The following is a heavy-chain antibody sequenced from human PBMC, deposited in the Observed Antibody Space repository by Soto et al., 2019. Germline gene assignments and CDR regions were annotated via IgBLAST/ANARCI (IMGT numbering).Heavy chain of an antibody. Sequence: GESLKISCKGSGYSFTSYWIGWVRQMPGKGLEWMGIIYPGDSDTRYSPSFQGQVTISADKSIGTAYLQWSSLKASDTAMYYCARHHFAEQWLVEETWFDPWGQGTLVTVSS. CDR2: IYPGDSDT. CDR3: ARHHFAEQWLVEETWFDP. CDR1: GYSFTSYW. J-gene: IGHJ5*02. V-gene: IGHV5-51*01. D-gene: IGHD6-19*01.